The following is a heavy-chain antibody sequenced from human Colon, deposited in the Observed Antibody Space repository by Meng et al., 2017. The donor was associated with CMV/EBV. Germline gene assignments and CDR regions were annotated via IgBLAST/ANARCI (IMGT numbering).Heavy chain of an antibody. Sequence: GESLKISCAASGFTFSGSAMHWVRQASGKGLEWVGRTRSKANSYATAYAASVKGRFTISRDDSKNTAYLQMNSLKTEDTAVYYCTCHPGSYSLDYWGQGTLVTVSS. D-gene: IGHD1-26*01. J-gene: IGHJ4*02. V-gene: IGHV3-73*01. CDR1: GFTFSGSA. CDR2: TRSKANSYAT. CDR3: TCHPGSYSLDY.